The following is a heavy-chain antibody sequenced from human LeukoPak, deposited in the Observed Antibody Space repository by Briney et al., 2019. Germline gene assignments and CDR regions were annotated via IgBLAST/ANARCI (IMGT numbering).Heavy chain of an antibody. V-gene: IGHV3-30*02. CDR2: IRIDENNE. Sequence: GGSLRLSCTASGFTFSTYGIHWVRQAPGKGLEWVAFIRIDENNEYYVDSVKGRFTISRDNSKNTLYLQMDSLRVEDTAVYFCAKVISSGFYSSAFDIWGQGTMVTVSS. CDR3: AKVISSGFYSSAFDI. CDR1: GFTFSTYG. J-gene: IGHJ3*02. D-gene: IGHD3-22*01.